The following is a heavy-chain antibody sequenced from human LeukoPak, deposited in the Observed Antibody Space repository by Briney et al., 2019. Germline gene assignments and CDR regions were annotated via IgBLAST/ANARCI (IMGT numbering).Heavy chain of an antibody. Sequence: PSETLSLTCTVSGGSISSSSYYWGWIRQPPGKGLEWIGRIYTSGSTNYNPSLKSRVTISVDTSKNQFSLKLSSVTAADTAVYYCARERGGGISNASDIWGQGTMVTVSS. J-gene: IGHJ3*02. CDR2: IYTSGST. V-gene: IGHV4-39*07. CDR1: GGSISSSSYY. D-gene: IGHD3-16*01. CDR3: ARERGGGISNASDI.